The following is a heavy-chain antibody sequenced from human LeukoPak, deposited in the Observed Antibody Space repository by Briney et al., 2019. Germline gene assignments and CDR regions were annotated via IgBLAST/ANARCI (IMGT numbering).Heavy chain of an antibody. CDR2: ISSNGGST. CDR3: ATLGGITIFGVVTLDYYYMDV. Sequence: GGSLRLSCAASGFTFSSYAMHWVRQAPGKGLEYVSAISSNGGSTYYANSVKGRFTISRDNSKNTLYLQMGSLRAEDMAVYYCATLGGITIFGVVTLDYYYMDVWGKGTTVTVSS. V-gene: IGHV3-64*01. D-gene: IGHD3-3*01. J-gene: IGHJ6*03. CDR1: GFTFSSYA.